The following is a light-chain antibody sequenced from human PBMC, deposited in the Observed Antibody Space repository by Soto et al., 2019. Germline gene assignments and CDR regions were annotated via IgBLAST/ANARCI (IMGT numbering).Light chain of an antibody. J-gene: IGKJ2*01. V-gene: IGKV3-20*01. CDR3: HQYDNAPQT. CDR2: AAS. CDR1: QSVNSSY. Sequence: ESVLTQSPGTLSLSPGDRATLSCRASQSVNSSYLAWYQKKPGQAPRLPIYAASIRAPGIPDKFSGTGSGTDYSLTIDRLEPEDSAVYYCHQYDNAPQTFGQGTKVDIK.